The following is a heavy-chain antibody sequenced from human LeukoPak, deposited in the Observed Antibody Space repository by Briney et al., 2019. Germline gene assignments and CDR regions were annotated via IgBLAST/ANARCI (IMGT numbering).Heavy chain of an antibody. CDR1: GFTVSSYY. J-gene: IGHJ3*02. Sequence: GGSLRLSCAASGFTVSSYYMSWVRQAPGKGLEWVAVMWDDESNKYYADSVKGRFTISRDNSKNILYLQMNNLGAEDTAVYYCARDQDILTGYDAFDIWGQGTMVTVSS. CDR3: ARDQDILTGYDAFDI. V-gene: IGHV3-33*08. D-gene: IGHD3-9*01. CDR2: MWDDESNK.